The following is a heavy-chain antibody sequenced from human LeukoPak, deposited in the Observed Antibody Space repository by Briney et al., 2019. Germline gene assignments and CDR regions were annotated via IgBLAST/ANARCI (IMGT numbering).Heavy chain of an antibody. J-gene: IGHJ4*02. CDR3: ARGARKGVLDSPCDY. V-gene: IGHV4-61*01. CDR2: IHDSGST. D-gene: IGHD5/OR15-5a*01. Sequence: SETLSLTCTVSGGSVSSGSDHWNWIRQPPGKGLEWIGYIHDSGSTNYNPSLKSRLSISVDTSKNQFSLKLSSVTVADTAVYYCARGARKGVLDSPCDYWGQGTLVTVSS. CDR1: GGSVSSGSDH.